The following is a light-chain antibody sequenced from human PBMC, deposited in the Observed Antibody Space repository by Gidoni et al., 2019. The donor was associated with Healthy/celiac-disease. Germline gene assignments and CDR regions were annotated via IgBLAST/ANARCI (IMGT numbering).Light chain of an antibody. Sequence: DIVMNQSPLSLPVTPGAPASISCRSSQSLLHSNGYNYLDWYLQKPGQSPQLLIYLGSTRASGVPDRFSGSGSGTDFTLKISRVEAEDVGVYYCMQALQTPPTFGQGTKVEIK. CDR3: MQALQTPPT. CDR1: QSLLHSNGYNY. V-gene: IGKV2-28*01. J-gene: IGKJ1*01. CDR2: LGS.